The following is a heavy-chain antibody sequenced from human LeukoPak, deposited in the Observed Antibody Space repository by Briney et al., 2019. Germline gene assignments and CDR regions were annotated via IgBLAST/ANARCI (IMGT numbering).Heavy chain of an antibody. V-gene: IGHV3-23*01. CDR3: AKGYYGSGSIYFDY. D-gene: IGHD3-10*01. CDR1: GFTFITYA. Sequence: GGSLRLSCAASGFTFITYAMSWVRQAPGKGLEWVSAISGSGVSTYYADSVKGRFTISRDNSKNTLYLQMNSLRAEDTAVYYCAKGYYGSGSIYFDYWGQGTLVTVSS. J-gene: IGHJ4*02. CDR2: ISGSGVST.